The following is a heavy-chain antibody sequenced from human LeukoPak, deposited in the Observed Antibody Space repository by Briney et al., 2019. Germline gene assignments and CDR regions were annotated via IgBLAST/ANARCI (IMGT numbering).Heavy chain of an antibody. Sequence: GGSLRLSCAASGFTFSSSDMHWVRQAPGKGLEWVAVISYDATNKYYADSVKGRFTLSRDNSKDTLYLQTNTLRDEDTAVYYCAKASSNYFYYFEYWGQGTLVTVSS. V-gene: IGHV3-30*18. CDR1: GFTFSSSD. J-gene: IGHJ4*02. CDR3: AKASSNYFYYFEY. D-gene: IGHD2/OR15-2a*01. CDR2: ISYDATNK.